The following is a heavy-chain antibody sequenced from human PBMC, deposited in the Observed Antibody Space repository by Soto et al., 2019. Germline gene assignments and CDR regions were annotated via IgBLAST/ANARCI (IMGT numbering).Heavy chain of an antibody. Sequence: EVQLVESGGSLVQPGGSLRLSCAASGFTFSSYEMNWVRQAPGKGLEWVSYISSSGTTVHYADSVKGRFTISRDNAKNSFYLQMNSLRAEDTAIYYFARDDSRSYSLDYWGQGTLVTVSS. CDR3: ARDDSRSYSLDY. D-gene: IGHD1-26*01. J-gene: IGHJ4*02. CDR2: ISSSGTTV. V-gene: IGHV3-48*03. CDR1: GFTFSSYE.